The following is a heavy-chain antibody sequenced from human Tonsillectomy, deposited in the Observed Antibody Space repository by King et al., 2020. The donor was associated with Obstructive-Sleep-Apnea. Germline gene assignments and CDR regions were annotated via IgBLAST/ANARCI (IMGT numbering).Heavy chain of an antibody. CDR2: INPNSGGT. D-gene: IGHD6-13*01. V-gene: IGHV1-2*02. CDR1: GYTFTSYY. Sequence: QLVQSGAEVKKPGASVRVSCKASGYTFTSYYIHWVRQAPGQGLEWMGWINPNSGGTNFAQKFQGRVTMTRDTSISTVYMELSRLRSDDTAVYYCARDRKYSSSWPPFLFFDYWGQGTLVTVSS. CDR3: ARDRKYSSSWPPFLFFDY. J-gene: IGHJ4*02.